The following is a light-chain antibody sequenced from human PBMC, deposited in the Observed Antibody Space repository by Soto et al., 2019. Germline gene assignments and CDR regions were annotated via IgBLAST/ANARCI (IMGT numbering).Light chain of an antibody. CDR1: QSAGTY. Sequence: EIVLTQSPATLSVSPGERATLSCRASQSAGTYLAWYQQKPGQAPRLLIHGASTRATGIPGRFSGSGSGTEFTLTINSLQSEDFAVFYCQQYNQWPITFGQGTRLEIK. CDR3: QQYNQWPIT. J-gene: IGKJ5*01. V-gene: IGKV3-15*01. CDR2: GAS.